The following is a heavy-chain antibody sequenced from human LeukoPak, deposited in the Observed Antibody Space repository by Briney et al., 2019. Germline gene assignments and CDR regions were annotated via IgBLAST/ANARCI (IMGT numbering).Heavy chain of an antibody. CDR2: IYYSGST. D-gene: IGHD1-26*01. Sequence: SETLSLTCTVSGGSISTYYWSWIRQPPGKGLEWIAYIYYSGSTDYNPSLKSRVTISLDTSKNQFSLKLSSVTAADTAVYYCARHDPIVGTPDAFDIWAKGQWSPSLQ. V-gene: IGHV4-59*08. CDR1: GGSISTYY. J-gene: IGHJ3*02. CDR3: ARHDPIVGTPDAFDI.